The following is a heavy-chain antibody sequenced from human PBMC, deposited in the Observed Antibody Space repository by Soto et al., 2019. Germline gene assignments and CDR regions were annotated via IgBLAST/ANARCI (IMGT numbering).Heavy chain of an antibody. CDR1: GFAFSSHP. CDR2: ISDSGSLT. V-gene: IGHV3-23*01. J-gene: IGHJ3*02. D-gene: IGHD6-6*01. CDR3: ARRTFGSSRSFDI. Sequence: VQLLESGGDLVHPGASLRLSCAASGFAFSSHPMSWVRQAPEKGLEWVAGISDSGSLTYNADSVRGRFPISRDNSKNTLYLQMNSLRAEDTAVYYCARRTFGSSRSFDIWGQGTMVTVSS.